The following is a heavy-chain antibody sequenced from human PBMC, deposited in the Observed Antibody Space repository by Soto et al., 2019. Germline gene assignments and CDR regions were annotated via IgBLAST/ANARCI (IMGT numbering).Heavy chain of an antibody. J-gene: IGHJ6*02. CDR1: GFTFSSYG. CDR3: ARDLALEDTAMVDYYGMDV. V-gene: IGHV3-33*01. CDR2: IWYDGSNK. Sequence: QVQLVESGGGVVQPGRSLRLSCAASGFTFSSYGMHWVRQAPGKGLEWVAVIWYDGSNKYYADSVKGRFTISRDNSKNTLYLQMNSLRAEDTAVYYCARDLALEDTAMVDYYGMDVWGQGTTVTVSS. D-gene: IGHD5-18*01.